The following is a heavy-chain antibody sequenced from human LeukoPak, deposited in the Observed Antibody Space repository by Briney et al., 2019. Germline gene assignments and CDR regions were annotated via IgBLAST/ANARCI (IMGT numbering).Heavy chain of an antibody. D-gene: IGHD4-17*01. CDR1: GGSISSYY. Sequence: SETLSLTCTVSGGSISSYYWSWIRQPPGKGLEWIWYIYYSGSTNYNPSLKSRVTISVDTSKNQFSLKLSSVTAADTAVYYCARGDDYGDYEAYWGQGTLVTVSS. CDR2: IYYSGST. V-gene: IGHV4-59*01. J-gene: IGHJ4*02. CDR3: ARGDDYGDYEAY.